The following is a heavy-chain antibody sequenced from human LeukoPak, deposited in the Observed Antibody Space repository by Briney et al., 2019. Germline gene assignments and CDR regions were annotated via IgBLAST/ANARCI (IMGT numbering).Heavy chain of an antibody. CDR1: GGSFSGYY. V-gene: IGHV4-34*01. CDR3: ARADTMVRGVPLYYHGMDG. D-gene: IGHD3-10*01. Sequence: SETLSLTCAVYGGSFSGYYWTWIRQPPGKGLEWIGEINHSGSTNYNPPLKSRVTISVDTSKNQFSLKLNSVSAADTAVYYCARADTMVRGVPLYYHGMDGWGQGTTVTVSS. J-gene: IGHJ6*02. CDR2: INHSGST.